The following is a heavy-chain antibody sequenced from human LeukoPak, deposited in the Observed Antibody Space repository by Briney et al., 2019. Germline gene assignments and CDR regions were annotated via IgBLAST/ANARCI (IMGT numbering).Heavy chain of an antibody. Sequence: SVKVSCKASGYTFTSYGISWVRQAPGQGLEWMGGIIPIFGTANYAQKFQGRVTITADESTSTAYMELSSLRSEDTAVYYCAKTTTQHRYYYYGMDVWGQGTTVTVSS. CDR1: GYTFTSYG. D-gene: IGHD4-11*01. V-gene: IGHV1-69*13. CDR3: AKTTTQHRYYYYGMDV. CDR2: IIPIFGTA. J-gene: IGHJ6*02.